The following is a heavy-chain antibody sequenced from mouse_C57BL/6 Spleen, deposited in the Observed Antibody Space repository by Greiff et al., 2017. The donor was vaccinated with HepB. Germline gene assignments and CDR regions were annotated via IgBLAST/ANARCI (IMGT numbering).Heavy chain of an antibody. D-gene: IGHD2-10*01. Sequence: VHVKQSGPELVKPGASVKIPCKASGYTFTDYNMDWVKQSHGKSLEWIGDINPNNGGTIYNQKFKGKATLTVDKSSSTAYMELRSLTSEDTAVYYCARVLLRYAMDYWGQGTSVTVSS. CDR1: GYTFTDYN. CDR3: ARVLLRYAMDY. J-gene: IGHJ4*01. V-gene: IGHV1-18*01. CDR2: INPNNGGT.